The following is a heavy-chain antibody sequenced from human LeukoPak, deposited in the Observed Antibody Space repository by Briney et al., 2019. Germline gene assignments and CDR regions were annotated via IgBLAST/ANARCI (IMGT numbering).Heavy chain of an antibody. CDR1: GFTFSSYG. CDR3: AKGDSMIVEVDFDY. CDR2: IWYDGSNK. V-gene: IGHV3-33*06. Sequence: GGSLRLSCAASGFTFSSYGMHWVRQAPGKGLEWVAVIWYDGSNKYYADSVKGRFTISRDNSKNTLYLQMNSLRAEDTAVYYCAKGDSMIVEVDFDYWGQGTLVTVSS. J-gene: IGHJ4*02. D-gene: IGHD3-22*01.